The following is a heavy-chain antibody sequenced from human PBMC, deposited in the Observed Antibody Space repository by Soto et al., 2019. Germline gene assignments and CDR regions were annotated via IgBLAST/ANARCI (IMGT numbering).Heavy chain of an antibody. J-gene: IGHJ4*02. CDR2: IYYSGST. CDR3: ARQMTTVTPVPFDY. Sequence: QLQLQESGPGLVEPSETLSLTCTVSGGSISSSSYYWGWIRQPPGKGLEWIGSIYYSGSTYYTPSLMSRVTVSVDTSKNQFYLKLSSVTAADTAVYYCARQMTTVTPVPFDYWGQGTLVTVSS. CDR1: GGSISSSSYY. D-gene: IGHD4-4*01. V-gene: IGHV4-39*01.